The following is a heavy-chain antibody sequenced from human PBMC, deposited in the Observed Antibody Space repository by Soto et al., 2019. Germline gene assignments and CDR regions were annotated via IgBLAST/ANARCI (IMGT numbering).Heavy chain of an antibody. Sequence: QVQLQESGPGLVKPSETLSLSCTVSGASISSSYWSWIRQPPGKGLEWIGYIFYSGSNPTNYNPSLKSRVTISGDTSKNQFSLILTSVTPADSAMYYCARIERSGSYYYGSGSYSEFDPWGQGILVTVSS. J-gene: IGHJ5*02. D-gene: IGHD3-10*01. V-gene: IGHV4-59*01. CDR1: GASISSSY. CDR3: ARIERSGSYYYGSGSYSEFDP. CDR2: IFYSGSNPT.